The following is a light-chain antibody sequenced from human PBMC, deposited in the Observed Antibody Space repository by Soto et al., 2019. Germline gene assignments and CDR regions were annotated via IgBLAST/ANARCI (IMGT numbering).Light chain of an antibody. CDR2: WAS. CDR3: QQYYTTPWT. Sequence: DIGMTQCPDSLAVAVGERATISCKSSQSALYSSNNKNYLAWYQQKPGQPPKALIYWASTRESGVPDRFSGSGAGTDFTLTISSLQAEDVAVYYCQQYYTTPWTFGQGTKVDIK. CDR1: QSALYSSNNKNY. J-gene: IGKJ1*01. V-gene: IGKV4-1*01.